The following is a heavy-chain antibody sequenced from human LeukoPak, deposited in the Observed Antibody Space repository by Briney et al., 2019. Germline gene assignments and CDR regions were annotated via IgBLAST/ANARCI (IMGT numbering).Heavy chain of an antibody. Sequence: GASVKVSCKASGYTFTGYYMHWVRQAPGQGLEWMGWINPNSGGTNYAQKFQGRVTMTRDTSTSTVYMELSSLRSEDTAVYYCARVFRRAYYYGSGSLGYWGQGTLVTVSS. J-gene: IGHJ4*02. CDR3: ARVFRRAYYYGSGSLGY. D-gene: IGHD3-10*01. CDR1: GYTFTGYY. V-gene: IGHV1-2*02. CDR2: INPNSGGT.